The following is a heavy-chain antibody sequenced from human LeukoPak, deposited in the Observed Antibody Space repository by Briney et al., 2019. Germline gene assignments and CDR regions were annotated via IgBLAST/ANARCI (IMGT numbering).Heavy chain of an antibody. Sequence: PGGSLRLSCAASGFTFSSYAMHWVRQAPGKGLEWVAVISYDGSNKYYADSVKGRFTISRDNSKNTLYLQMNSLRSEDTAVYYCARVATKGYYYYYMDVWGKGTTVTISS. CDR2: ISYDGSNK. V-gene: IGHV3-30*04. CDR1: GFTFSSYA. D-gene: IGHD5-12*01. J-gene: IGHJ6*03. CDR3: ARVATKGYYYYYMDV.